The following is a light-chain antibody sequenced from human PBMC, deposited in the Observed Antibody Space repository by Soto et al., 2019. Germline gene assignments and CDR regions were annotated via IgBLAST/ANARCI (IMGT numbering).Light chain of an antibody. CDR2: DAS. J-gene: IGKJ5*01. CDR1: QSVSSY. V-gene: IGKV3-11*01. Sequence: EIVLTQSPATLSLSPGERATLSCRASQSVSSYLAWYQQKPGQAPRLLIYDASNRATGIPARFSGSGSGTDFTLTISSLEPEDFAVYYCQQYGYSLITFGQGTRLEIK. CDR3: QQYGYSLIT.